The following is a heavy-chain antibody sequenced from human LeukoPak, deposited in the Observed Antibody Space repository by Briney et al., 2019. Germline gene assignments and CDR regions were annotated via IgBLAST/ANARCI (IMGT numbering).Heavy chain of an antibody. J-gene: IGHJ6*02. CDR2: ISYDGSNK. V-gene: IGHV3-30*18. CDR1: GFTFSSYG. D-gene: IGHD1-26*01. Sequence: SGGSLRLSCAASGFTFSSYGMHWVRQAPGKGLEWVAVISYDGSNKYYADSVKGRFTISRDNSKNTLYLQMNSLRAEDTAVYYCAKGGLPTRYYYYGMDVWGQGTSVTVSS. CDR3: AKGGLPTRYYYYGMDV.